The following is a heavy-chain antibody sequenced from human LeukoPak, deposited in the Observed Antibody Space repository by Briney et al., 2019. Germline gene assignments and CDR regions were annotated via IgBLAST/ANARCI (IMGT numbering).Heavy chain of an antibody. D-gene: IGHD3-3*01. CDR3: VKDVLRFLKWSGGYDY. Sequence: SGRSLRLSCAASGFTFRDYVMHWVRQAPGKGLEWVAVIYDDGTTQHYADSVKGRFTISRDNSKNTLWLQMNSLRAEDTAVYYCVKDVLRFLKWSGGYDYWGQGSLVTVSS. V-gene: IGHV3-33*06. CDR2: IYDDGTTQ. J-gene: IGHJ4*02. CDR1: GFTFRDYV.